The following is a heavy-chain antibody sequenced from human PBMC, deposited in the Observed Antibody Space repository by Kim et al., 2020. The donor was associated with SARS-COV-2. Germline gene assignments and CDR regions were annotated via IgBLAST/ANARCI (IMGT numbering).Heavy chain of an antibody. CDR3: ASSGAGSGRLDY. D-gene: IGHD1-26*01. J-gene: IGHJ4*02. Sequence: RYSPSFQDQVTISADKSISTAYLQWSSLKASDTAMYYCASSGAGSGRLDYWGQGTLVTVSS. V-gene: IGHV5-51*01.